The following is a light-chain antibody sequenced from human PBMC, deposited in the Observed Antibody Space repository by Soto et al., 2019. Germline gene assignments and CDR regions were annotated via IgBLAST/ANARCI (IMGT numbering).Light chain of an antibody. J-gene: IGLJ1*01. V-gene: IGLV1-51*02. Sequence: QSVLTQPPSVSAAPGQRVTISCSGSSSNIENNYVSWYRQLPGTAPNLLIYEDNKRPSGIPDRFSGSKSGTSATLGITGLETEDEADYYCATWDSSLSGGVFGTGTKLTVL. CDR1: SSNIENNY. CDR3: ATWDSSLSGGV. CDR2: EDN.